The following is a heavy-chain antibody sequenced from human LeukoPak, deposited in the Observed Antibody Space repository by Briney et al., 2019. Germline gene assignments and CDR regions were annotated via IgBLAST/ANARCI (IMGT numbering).Heavy chain of an antibody. V-gene: IGHV5-51*01. D-gene: IGHD4-17*01. CDR3: ARPHYGDHGRLL. J-gene: IGHJ4*02. CDR1: GYIYW. CDR2: IYPGDSDT. Sequence: GESLKISCPALGYIYWIGWVRQLPGKGLEWIGIIYPGDSDTRYSPSFQGQVTISADKSISTAYLQWSSLKASDTAIYYCARPHYGDHGRLLWGQGTQVTVSS.